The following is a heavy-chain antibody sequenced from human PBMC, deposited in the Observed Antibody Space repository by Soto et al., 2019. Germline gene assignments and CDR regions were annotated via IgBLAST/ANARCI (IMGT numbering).Heavy chain of an antibody. D-gene: IGHD2-21*01. CDR1: GITFTNCA. CDR2: ISGGADTA. CDR3: ALRCSPHNGDLFGRPNH. J-gene: IGHJ5*02. V-gene: IGHV3-23*01. Sequence: GVLRLSCAASGITFTNCAMTWVRQAPGKGLEWVSSISGGADTAYYTDSAKGRFIISRDNSRNTVYLQLNRLRADDTAVYYCALRCSPHNGDLFGRPNHWGQGIRVTGSS.